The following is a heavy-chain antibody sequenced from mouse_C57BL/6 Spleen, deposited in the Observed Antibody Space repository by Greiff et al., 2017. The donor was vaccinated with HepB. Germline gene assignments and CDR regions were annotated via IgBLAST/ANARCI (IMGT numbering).Heavy chain of an antibody. D-gene: IGHD1-1*01. CDR2: ISSGGDYI. CDR1: GFTFSSYA. V-gene: IGHV5-9-1*02. CDR3: TRGGDYYYGSSPAWFAY. J-gene: IGHJ3*01. Sequence: EVQVVESGEGLVKPGGSLKLSCAASGFTFSSYAMSWVRQTPEKRLEWVAYISSGGDYIYYADTVKGRFTISRDNARNTLYLQMSSLKSEDLAMYYCTRGGDYYYGSSPAWFAYWGQGTLVTVSA.